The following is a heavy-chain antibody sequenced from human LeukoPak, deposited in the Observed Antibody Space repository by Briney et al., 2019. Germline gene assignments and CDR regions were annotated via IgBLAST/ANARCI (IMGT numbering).Heavy chain of an antibody. CDR2: ISGSSSII. V-gene: IGHV3-48*04. Sequence: PGGSLRLSCAASGFTFSSYSMNWVRQAPGKGLEWVSYISGSSSIIYYADSVKGRFTISRDNAKNSLYLQMNSLRAEDTAVYYCARAPRPRITMTSRGYWGQGTLVTVSS. D-gene: IGHD3-22*01. CDR1: GFTFSSYS. CDR3: ARAPRPRITMTSRGY. J-gene: IGHJ4*02.